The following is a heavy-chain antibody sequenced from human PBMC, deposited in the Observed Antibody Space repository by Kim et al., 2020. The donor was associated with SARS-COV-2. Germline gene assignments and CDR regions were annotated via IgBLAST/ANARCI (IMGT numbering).Heavy chain of an antibody. Sequence: GGSLRLSCSGSGFTFSRHAMNWVRQAPGKGLEWVAPISGSRSCLTYADSARGRFIISRDNTQKSLYLQMTSVSVEDTGAYYYSRWRGPRGTSETSDI. CDR2: ISGSRSCL. V-gene: IGHV3-21*04. D-gene: IGHD3-10*01. CDR3: SRWRGPRGTSETSDI. CDR1: GFTFSRHA. J-gene: IGHJ3*02.